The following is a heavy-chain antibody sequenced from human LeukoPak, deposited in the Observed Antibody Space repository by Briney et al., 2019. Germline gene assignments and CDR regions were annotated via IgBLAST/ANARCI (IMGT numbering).Heavy chain of an antibody. D-gene: IGHD4-17*01. J-gene: IGHJ4*02. CDR3: ARGGYGDYVFDY. V-gene: IGHV1-69*13. CDR1: GGTFSSYA. Sequence: EASVKVSCKASGGTFSSYAISWVRQAPGQGLEWMGGIIPIFGTANYAQKFQGRVTITADESTSTAYMELSSLRSEDTAVYYCARGGYGDYVFDYWGQGTLVTVSS. CDR2: IIPIFGTA.